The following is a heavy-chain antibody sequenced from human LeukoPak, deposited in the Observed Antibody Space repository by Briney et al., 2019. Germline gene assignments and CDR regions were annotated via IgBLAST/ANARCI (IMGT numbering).Heavy chain of an antibody. CDR2: INPNSGGT. V-gene: IGHV1-2*02. CDR1: GYTFTGYY. Sequence: ASVKVSCKASGYTFTGYYMHWVRQAPGQGLEWMGWINPNSGGTNHAQKFQGRVTMTRDTSISTAYMELSRLRSDDTAVYYCARDEDYYDILTGYFDYWGQGTLVTVSS. D-gene: IGHD3-9*01. J-gene: IGHJ4*02. CDR3: ARDEDYYDILTGYFDY.